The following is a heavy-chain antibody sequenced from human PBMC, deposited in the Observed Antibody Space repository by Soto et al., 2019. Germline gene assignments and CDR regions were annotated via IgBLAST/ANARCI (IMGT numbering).Heavy chain of an antibody. J-gene: IGHJ4*02. D-gene: IGHD6-19*01. CDR3: AREAVDYYFDY. V-gene: IGHV3-33*01. Sequence: GGSLRLSCAASGFTFSTYGMHWVRQAPGKGLEWVAVIWYDGSNKFYADSVKGRFTISRDNSKNTLYLQMNSLRAEDTAVYYSAREAVDYYFDYWGQGTLVTVSS. CDR1: GFTFSTYG. CDR2: IWYDGSNK.